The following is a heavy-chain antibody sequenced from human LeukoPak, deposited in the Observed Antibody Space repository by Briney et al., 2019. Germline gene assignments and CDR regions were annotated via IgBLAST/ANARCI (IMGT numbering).Heavy chain of an antibody. CDR3: ARRGLLSQGAFDI. J-gene: IGHJ3*02. V-gene: IGHV4-39*07. CDR2: IYYSGST. CDR1: GASISSSSWS. D-gene: IGHD2-2*01. Sequence: SETLSLTCTVSGASISSSSWSWDWIRQPPGKGLEWIGSIYYSGSTYYNPSLKSRVTISVDTSKNQFSLKLSSVTAADTAVYYCARRGLLSQGAFDIWGQGTMVTVSS.